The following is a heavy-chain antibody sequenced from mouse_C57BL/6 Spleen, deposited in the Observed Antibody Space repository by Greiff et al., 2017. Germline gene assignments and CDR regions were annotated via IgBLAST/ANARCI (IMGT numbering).Heavy chain of an antibody. CDR3: TTDYERYFDV. J-gene: IGHJ1*03. CDR2: IDPENGDT. Sequence: EVQGVESGAELVRPGASVKLSCTASGFNIKDDYMHWVKQRPEQGLEWIGWIDPENGDTEYASKFQGKATITADTSSNTAYLQLSSLTSEDTAVYYCTTDYERYFDVWGTGTTVTVSS. CDR1: GFNIKDDY. V-gene: IGHV14-4*01. D-gene: IGHD2-4*01.